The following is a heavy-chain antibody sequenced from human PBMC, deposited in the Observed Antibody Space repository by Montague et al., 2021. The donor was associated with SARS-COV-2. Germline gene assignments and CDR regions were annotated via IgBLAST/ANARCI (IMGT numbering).Heavy chain of an antibody. D-gene: IGHD3-3*02. CDR2: IYSSGNT. J-gene: IGHJ4*01. V-gene: IGHV4-4*07. CDR3: ARGSQYYYHLFDY. CDR1: GASISGYH. Sequence: SETLSLTCTVSGASISGYHWSWIRQPPGKALEWIGGIYSSGNTNYNPSLKSRLTISVDTSKRQFSLKMTSVSAADTALYYCARGSQYYYHLFDYWGHGTLVTVSS.